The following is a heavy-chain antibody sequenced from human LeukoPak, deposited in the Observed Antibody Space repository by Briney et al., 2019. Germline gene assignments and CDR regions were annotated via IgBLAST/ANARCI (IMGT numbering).Heavy chain of an antibody. V-gene: IGHV4-34*01. Sequence: SETLSLTCAVYGGSFSGYYWSWIRQPPGKGLEWIGEINHSGSTNHNPSLKSRVTISADTSKNQFSLKLSSVTAADTAVYYCARAGPSVLRYFDWLLKGFDYWGQGTLVTVSS. D-gene: IGHD3-9*01. CDR3: ARAGPSVLRYFDWLLKGFDY. CDR1: GGSFSGYY. CDR2: INHSGST. J-gene: IGHJ4*02.